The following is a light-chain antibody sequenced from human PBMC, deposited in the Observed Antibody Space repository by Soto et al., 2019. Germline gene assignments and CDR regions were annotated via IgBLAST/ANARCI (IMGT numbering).Light chain of an antibody. J-gene: IGKJ4*01. CDR1: QSISNW. CDR3: QQDNGYPLT. Sequence: DIQMTQSPSTLSASVGDRVTITCRASQSISNWLAWYQQKPGKAPKVLIYAASSLESGVPSRFSGTGSETEFILTIRSLQPDDFATYWCQQDNGYPLTFGGGTVVEIK. V-gene: IGKV1-5*03. CDR2: AAS.